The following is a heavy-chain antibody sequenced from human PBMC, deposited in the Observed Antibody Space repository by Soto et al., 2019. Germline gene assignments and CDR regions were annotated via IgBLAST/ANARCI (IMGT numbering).Heavy chain of an antibody. D-gene: IGHD3-10*01. CDR1: GFTFSSYG. J-gene: IGHJ6*02. Sequence: QVQLVESGGGVVQPGRSLRLSCAASGFTFSSYGMHWVRQAPGKGLEWVAVISYDGSNKYYADSVKGRFTISRDNSKNTLYLQMNSLRAEDTAVYYCAKSRFYYYYYGMDVWCQGTTVTVSS. CDR2: ISYDGSNK. V-gene: IGHV3-30*18. CDR3: AKSRFYYYYYGMDV.